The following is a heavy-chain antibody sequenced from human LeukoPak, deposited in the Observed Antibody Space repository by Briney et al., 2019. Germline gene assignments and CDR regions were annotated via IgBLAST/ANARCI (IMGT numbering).Heavy chain of an antibody. V-gene: IGHV4-38-2*02. CDR3: ARDSSSSATENLYKTSGAFDI. J-gene: IGHJ3*02. Sequence: KPSETLSLTCTVSGYSISSGYYWGWIRQPPGKGLEWIGSIYHSGSTYYNPSLKSRVTISVDTSKNQFSLNLSSVTAADTAVYYCARDSSSSATENLYKTSGAFDIWGQGTMVTVSS. D-gene: IGHD6-6*01. CDR2: IYHSGST. CDR1: GYSISSGYY.